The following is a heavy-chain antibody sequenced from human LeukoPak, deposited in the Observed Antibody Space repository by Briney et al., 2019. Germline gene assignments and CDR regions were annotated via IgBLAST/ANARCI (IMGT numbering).Heavy chain of an antibody. Sequence: SETLSLTCTVAGGSISSYYWSWIRQPPGKGREWIGYIYYSGSPNYNPSLKSRVIISVDTSKNQFSVKLSSVPAADTAVYYCARVVRRRDYAFDIWGQGTMVTVSS. V-gene: IGHV4-59*01. CDR2: IYYSGSP. CDR3: ARVVRRRDYAFDI. D-gene: IGHD2-15*01. CDR1: GGSISSYY. J-gene: IGHJ3*02.